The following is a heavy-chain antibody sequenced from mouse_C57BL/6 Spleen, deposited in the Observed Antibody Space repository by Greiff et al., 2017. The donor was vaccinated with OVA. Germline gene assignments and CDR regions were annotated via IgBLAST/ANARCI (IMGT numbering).Heavy chain of an antibody. CDR2: IDPETGGT. CDR3: TTYYDYSWFAY. Sequence: QVQLQQPGAELVRPGASVTLSCKASGYTFTDYEMHWVKQTPVHGLEWIGAIDPETGGTAYNQKFKGKAILTADKSSSTAYMELRSLTSEDSAVYYCTTYYDYSWFAYWGQGTLVTVSA. D-gene: IGHD2-4*01. V-gene: IGHV1-15*01. J-gene: IGHJ3*01. CDR1: GYTFTDYE.